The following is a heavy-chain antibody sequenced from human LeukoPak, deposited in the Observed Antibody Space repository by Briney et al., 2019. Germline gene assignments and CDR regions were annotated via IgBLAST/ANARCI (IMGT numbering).Heavy chain of an antibody. V-gene: IGHV4-59*08. CDR2: IYYSGST. Sequence: SETLSLTCIVSGGSIGNYYWNWIRQPPGKGLEWIGYIYYSGSTNYNPSLKSRVTISVDTSKNQFSLKLSSVTAADTAVYYCARSHVKGLWGVVSCFDYWGQGTLVTVSS. CDR3: ARSHVKGLWGVVSCFDY. CDR1: GGSIGNYY. D-gene: IGHD3-3*01. J-gene: IGHJ4*02.